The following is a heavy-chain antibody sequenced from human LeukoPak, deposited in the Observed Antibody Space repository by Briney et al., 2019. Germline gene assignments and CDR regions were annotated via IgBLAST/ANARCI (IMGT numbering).Heavy chain of an antibody. J-gene: IGHJ4*02. CDR3: TRDLAGARYDY. D-gene: IGHD1-26*01. CDR2: ISSTSSYI. V-gene: IGHV3-21*01. CDR1: GFTFSTYT. Sequence: PGGSLRLSCAASGFTFSTYTMNWVRRAPGKGLEWVSSISSTSSYIYYSGSVKGRFTISRDNSKNSLFLQMNSVRVEDTAVYYCTRDLAGARYDYWGQGTLVTVSS.